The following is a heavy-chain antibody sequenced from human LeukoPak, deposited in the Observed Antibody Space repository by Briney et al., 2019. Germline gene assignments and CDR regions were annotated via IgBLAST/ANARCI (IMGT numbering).Heavy chain of an antibody. CDR2: IHPGDSDT. V-gene: IGHV5-51*01. CDR1: GYTFTSYW. J-gene: IGHJ4*02. Sequence: GESLKISCKGSGYTFTSYWIGWVRQMPARGLEWMGIIHPGDSDTRYSPSFQGQVTISADKSISTSYLQWSSLKASDTAMYYCATLPHTEFHYWGQGTLVTVSS. CDR3: ATLPHTEFHY. D-gene: IGHD2-8*02.